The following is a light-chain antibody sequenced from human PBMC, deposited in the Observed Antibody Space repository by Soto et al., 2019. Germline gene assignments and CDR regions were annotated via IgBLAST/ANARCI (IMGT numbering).Light chain of an antibody. J-gene: IGKJ5*01. CDR3: QQRNIWPPVT. CDR2: GAF. Sequence: EIVLTQSPATLSLSPGERATLSCSASQSVSSYLAWYQQKPGQAPRLLIYGAFNRATGIPARFSGSGSGTDFTLTISSLEPEDSAIYYCQQRNIWPPVTFGQGTRLEIK. V-gene: IGKV3-11*01. CDR1: QSVSSY.